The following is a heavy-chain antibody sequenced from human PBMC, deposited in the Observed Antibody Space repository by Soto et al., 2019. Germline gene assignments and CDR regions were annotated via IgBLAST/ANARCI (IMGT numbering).Heavy chain of an antibody. D-gene: IGHD3-16*01. CDR3: ARHLEPWDGMDV. V-gene: IGHV4-30-4*02. CDR1: GRSISSVNYY. CDR2: IYYSGST. Sequence: PSETLSLTCTVSGRSISSVNYYWSWIRQPPGKGLEWIGYIYYSGSTYYNPSLRSRVTISVDTSKNQFSLKLDSVTPADTAVYYCARHLEPWDGMDVWGQGTTVTVSS. J-gene: IGHJ6*02.